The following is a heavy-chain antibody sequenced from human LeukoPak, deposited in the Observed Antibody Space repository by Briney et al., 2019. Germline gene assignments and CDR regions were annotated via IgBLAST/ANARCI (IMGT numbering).Heavy chain of an antibody. CDR1: GFTFSSYA. CDR3: AKDLYSNYGPAGY. CDR2: INGGGVNT. V-gene: IGHV3-23*01. J-gene: IGHJ4*02. D-gene: IGHD4-11*01. Sequence: PGGSLRLSCAASGFTFSSYAMSWVRQAPGKGLEWVSTINGGGVNTHYADSVGGRFTISRDNSKNTLFLQMNSLRDEDTAVYYCAKDLYSNYGPAGYWGQGNLVTVSS.